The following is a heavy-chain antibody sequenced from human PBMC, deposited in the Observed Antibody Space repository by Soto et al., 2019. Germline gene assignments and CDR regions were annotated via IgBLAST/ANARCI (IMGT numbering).Heavy chain of an antibody. V-gene: IGHV4-59*01. CDR2: IYDSGST. D-gene: IGHD5-12*01. J-gene: IGHJ4*02. Sequence: PSDTLSLTCTVSGGSISSYYWSWIRQPPGKGLEWIGYIYDSGSTNYNPSLKSRVTISVDTSKNQFSLKLSSVTAADTAVYYCARERYSGYENYFEYWGQGTLVTVSS. CDR1: GGSISSYY. CDR3: ARERYSGYENYFEY.